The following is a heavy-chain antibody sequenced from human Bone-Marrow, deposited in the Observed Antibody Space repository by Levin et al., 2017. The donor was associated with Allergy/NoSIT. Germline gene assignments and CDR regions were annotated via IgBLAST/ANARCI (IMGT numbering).Heavy chain of an antibody. CDR2: VYFSGST. J-gene: IGHJ4*02. Sequence: TASETLSLTCSVSGDSVGSDTYYWAWVRQSPGKGLEWIGSVYFSGSTYYSPSLRGRLRLSIDTSKNQFSLKLKSVTAADTAIYYCARDAPVTMATIGTTASPPRFYFDFWGLGTLVTVSS. CDR1: GDSVGSDTYY. V-gene: IGHV4-39*07. D-gene: IGHD5-24*01. CDR3: ARDAPVTMATIGTTASPPRFYFDF.